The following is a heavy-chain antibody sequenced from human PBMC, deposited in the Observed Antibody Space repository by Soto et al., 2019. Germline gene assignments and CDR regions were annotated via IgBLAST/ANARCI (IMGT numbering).Heavy chain of an antibody. J-gene: IGHJ4*02. CDR3: AKETGQRGSSYGAYFDY. D-gene: IGHD5-18*01. Sequence: PGGSLRLSCAASGFTFSSYEMNWVRQAPGKGLEWVAVTSSDGSIEHYADSVKGRFTISRDNSKNTLYLQMNSLRGEDTAMYYCAKETGQRGSSYGAYFDYWGQGTLVTVSS. CDR2: TSSDGSIE. CDR1: GFTFSSYE. V-gene: IGHV3-30*04.